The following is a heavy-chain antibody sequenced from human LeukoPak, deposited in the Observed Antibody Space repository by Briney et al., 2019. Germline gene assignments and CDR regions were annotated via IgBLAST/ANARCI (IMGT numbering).Heavy chain of an antibody. D-gene: IGHD1-1*01. Sequence: ASVKVSCKASGYTFTSYAMHWVRQAPGQGLEWMGWINPNNGGTNSAQKLQGRVTMTRDTSIGTAYMELNRLTYDDTAVYYCGGDRRWNQGNFDYWGQGTLVTVSS. V-gene: IGHV1-2*02. CDR2: INPNNGGT. J-gene: IGHJ4*02. CDR3: GGDRRWNQGNFDY. CDR1: GYTFTSYA.